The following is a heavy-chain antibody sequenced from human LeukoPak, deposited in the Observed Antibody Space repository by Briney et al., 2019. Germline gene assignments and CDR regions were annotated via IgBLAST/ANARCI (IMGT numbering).Heavy chain of an antibody. CDR2: ISYDGINK. V-gene: IGHV3-30*18. D-gene: IGHD2-15*01. Sequence: GGSLRLSCAASGFTFSGYGMNTVRQAPGKGLEGGAVISYDGINKYYADSVKGRFTISRDNSKNTLYLQMNRLRAEDTAVYDCAKRLSPFCSGGSCYGPGFDYWGQGTLVTVSS. CDR1: GFTFSGYG. J-gene: IGHJ4*02. CDR3: AKRLSPFCSGGSCYGPGFDY.